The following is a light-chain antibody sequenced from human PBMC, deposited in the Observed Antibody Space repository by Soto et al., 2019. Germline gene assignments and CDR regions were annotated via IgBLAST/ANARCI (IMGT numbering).Light chain of an antibody. Sequence: EIVLTQSPAILSLSPGERATLSCRASQSVSSYLTWYQQKPGQAPRLLIYGASSRATGIPDRFSGSGSGTDLTLTISRLEPEDFAVYYCQQYGSSPRTFGQGTKVDIK. CDR2: GAS. V-gene: IGKV3-20*01. J-gene: IGKJ1*01. CDR3: QQYGSSPRT. CDR1: QSVSSY.